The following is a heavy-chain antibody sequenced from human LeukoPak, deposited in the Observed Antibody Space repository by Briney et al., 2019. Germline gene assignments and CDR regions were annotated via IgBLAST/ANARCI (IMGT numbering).Heavy chain of an antibody. CDR3: ARHSTRKLYGSGRSREYYYYYMDV. V-gene: IGHV4-34*01. CDR2: INHSGST. J-gene: IGHJ6*03. Sequence: TSETLSLTCAVYGGSFSGYYWSWIRQPPGKGLEWIGEINHSGSTNYNPSLKSRVTISVDTSKNQFSLKLSSVTAADTAVYYCARHSTRKLYGSGRSREYYYYYMDVWGKGTTVTISS. CDR1: GGSFSGYY. D-gene: IGHD3-10*01.